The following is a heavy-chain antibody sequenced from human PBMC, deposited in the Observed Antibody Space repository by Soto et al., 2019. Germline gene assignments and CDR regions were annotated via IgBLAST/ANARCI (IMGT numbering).Heavy chain of an antibody. CDR2: IYPGDSDT. D-gene: IGHD3-9*01. CDR1: GYSFTSYW. J-gene: IGHJ6*02. V-gene: IGHV5-51*01. CDR3: ARQTIRYRYGMDV. Sequence: PGESLKISCKGSGYSFTSYWIGWVRQMPGKGLEWMGIIYPGDSDTRYSPSFQGQVTISADKSISTAYLQWSSLKASDTAMYYCARQTIRYRYGMDVWGQGTTVTVSS.